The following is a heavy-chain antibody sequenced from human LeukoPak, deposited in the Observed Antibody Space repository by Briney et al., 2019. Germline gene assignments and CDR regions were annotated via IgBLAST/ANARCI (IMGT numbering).Heavy chain of an antibody. D-gene: IGHD4-23*01. CDR3: AAGGQELFDL. V-gene: IGHV1-58*01. Sequence: SVKVSCEASGFTFTTSAVQWVRQARGQRLEWIGWIAVGSGNTNYAQKFQERVTITRDMSTSTAYMELSSLRSEDTAVYYCAAGGQELFDLWGRGTLVTVSS. CDR1: GFTFTTSA. CDR2: IAVGSGNT. J-gene: IGHJ2*01.